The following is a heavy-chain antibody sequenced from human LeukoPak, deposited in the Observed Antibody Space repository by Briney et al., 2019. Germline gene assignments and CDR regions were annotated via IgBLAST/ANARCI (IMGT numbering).Heavy chain of an antibody. CDR2: IYYSGST. J-gene: IGHJ4*02. D-gene: IGHD6-19*01. CDR1: GGSISSYY. Sequence: KASETLSLTCTVSGGSISSYYWSWMRQPPGEGLEWIGYIYYSGSTNYNPSLKSRVTISVDTSKNQFSLKLSSVTAADTAVYYCARGSGWYQYWGQGTLVAVSS. CDR3: ARGSGWYQY. V-gene: IGHV4-59*01.